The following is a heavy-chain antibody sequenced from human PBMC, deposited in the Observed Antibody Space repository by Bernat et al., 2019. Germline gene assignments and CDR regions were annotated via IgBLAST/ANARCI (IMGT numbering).Heavy chain of an antibody. V-gene: IGHV4-38-2*01. D-gene: IGHD6-13*01. CDR3: ARVGGGYSSSWYGGFDP. Sequence: QVQLQESGPGLVKPSETLSLTCAVSGYSISSGYYWGWIRQPPGKGLEWIGSIYHIGSTYYNPSLKSRVTISVDTSKNQFSLKLSSVTAADTAVYYCARVGGGYSSSWYGGFDPWGQGTLVTVSS. J-gene: IGHJ5*02. CDR2: IYHIGST. CDR1: GYSISSGYY.